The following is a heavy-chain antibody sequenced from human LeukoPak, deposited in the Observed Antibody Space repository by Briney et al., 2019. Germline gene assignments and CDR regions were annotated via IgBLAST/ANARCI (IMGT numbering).Heavy chain of an antibody. J-gene: IGHJ1*01. V-gene: IGHV4-38-2*02. D-gene: IGHD6-6*01. CDR2: IYHSGST. Sequence: SETLSLTCTVSGYSISSGYYWGWIRQPPGKGLEWIGSIYHSGSTYYNPSLKSRVTISVDTSKNQFSLKLSSVTAADTAVYYCARVWMGQLVGLGYFQHWGQGTLVTVSS. CDR3: ARVWMGQLVGLGYFQH. CDR1: GYSISSGYY.